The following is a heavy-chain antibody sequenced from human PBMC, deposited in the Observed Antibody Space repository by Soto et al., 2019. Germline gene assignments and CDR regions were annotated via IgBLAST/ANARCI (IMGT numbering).Heavy chain of an antibody. CDR3: ARDPGYCSSTSCYAGGPDYYYYGMDV. D-gene: IGHD2-2*01. CDR1: GYTFTGYY. CDR2: INPNSGGT. Sequence: GASVKVSCKASGYTFTGYYMHWVRQAPGRGLEWMGWINPNSGGTNYAQKFQGWVTMTRDTSVSTAYMELSRLRSDDTAVYYCARDPGYCSSTSCYAGGPDYYYYGMDVWGQGTTVTVSS. J-gene: IGHJ6*02. V-gene: IGHV1-2*04.